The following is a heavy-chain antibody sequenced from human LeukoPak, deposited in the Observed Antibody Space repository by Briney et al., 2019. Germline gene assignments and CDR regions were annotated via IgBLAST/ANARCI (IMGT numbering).Heavy chain of an antibody. CDR3: SRGRYYLDS. V-gene: IGHV3-74*01. D-gene: IGHD3-16*01. CDR1: GFTFGTYR. CDR2: VNSDGSSA. J-gene: IGHJ4*02. Sequence: GGSLRLSCAASGFTFGTYRMHWVRQAPGKGLVWVSHVNSDGSSATYADSVKGRFTISRDNAKNTLFLQMNSLRVEDTAVYYCSRGRYYLDSWGQGTLVTVSS.